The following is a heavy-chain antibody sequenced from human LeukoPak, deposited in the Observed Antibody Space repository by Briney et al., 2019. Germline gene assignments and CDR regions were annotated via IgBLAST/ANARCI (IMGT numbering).Heavy chain of an antibody. CDR3: ARDLCGGDCYSEDVFDI. D-gene: IGHD2-21*02. J-gene: IGHJ3*02. CDR2: INPSGGST. CDR1: EYTFTSYY. Sequence: ASVKVSCKASEYTFTSYYIHWVRQAPGQGLEWMGMINPSGGSTSYAQKFQGRLTMTRDTSTTTVYMELSSLRFEDTAVYYCARDLCGGDCYSEDVFDIWGQGTMVTVSS. V-gene: IGHV1-46*01.